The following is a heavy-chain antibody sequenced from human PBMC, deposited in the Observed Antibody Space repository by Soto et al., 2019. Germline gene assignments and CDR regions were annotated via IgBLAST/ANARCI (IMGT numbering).Heavy chain of an antibody. V-gene: IGHV1-69*02. CDR2: VIPMCDMS. Sequence: QVELVQSGSELKKPGSSVKVSCKADGGTLSSDTVSWVRQAPVQGLEWVGRVIPMCDMSEYSQKLRDRVTLTADTSTSTAYVEVTSPRYADTARYYCASDDYSDYTEDAFEIWGQGPRVTVSS. J-gene: IGHJ3*02. CDR3: ASDDYSDYTEDAFEI. D-gene: IGHD5-12*01. CDR1: GGTLSSDT.